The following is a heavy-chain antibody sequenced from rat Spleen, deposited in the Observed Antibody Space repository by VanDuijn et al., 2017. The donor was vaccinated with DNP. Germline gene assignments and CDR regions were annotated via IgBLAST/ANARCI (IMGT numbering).Heavy chain of an antibody. CDR3: TRAMFTTDYFDY. Sequence: QVQLKESGPGLVQPSQTLSLTCTVSGFSLTNYGLNWVRQPPGKGLEWIAAISGGGSTFFNSALKSRLTINRDTSKSQVFLKMNSLQTEDTAIYFCTRAMFTTDYFDYWGQGVMITVSS. D-gene: IGHD1-6*01. J-gene: IGHJ2*01. V-gene: IGHV2S12*01. CDR2: ISGGGST. CDR1: GFSLTNYG.